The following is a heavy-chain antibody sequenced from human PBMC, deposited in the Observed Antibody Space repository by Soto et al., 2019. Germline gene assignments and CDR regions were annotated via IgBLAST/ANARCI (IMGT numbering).Heavy chain of an antibody. Sequence: GDSLKISCKGSGYSFTNYWIAWVRQMPGKGLEWMGIIYPGHSDTRYSPSFEAQIIISADKSNSSAYLPWRSLKGSDTAMFSRARLAASSTKYYYCMDVWGQGTTVTVSS. CDR3: ARLAASSTKYYYCMDV. V-gene: IGHV5-51*01. CDR1: GYSFTNYW. J-gene: IGHJ6*02. D-gene: IGHD6-13*01. CDR2: IYPGHSDT.